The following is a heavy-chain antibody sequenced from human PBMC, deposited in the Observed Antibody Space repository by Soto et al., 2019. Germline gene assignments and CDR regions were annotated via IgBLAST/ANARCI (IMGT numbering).Heavy chain of an antibody. J-gene: IGHJ6*02. CDR2: IIPIFGTA. CDR1: GGTFSSYA. Sequence: SVKVSCKASGGTFSSYAISWVRQAPGQGLEWMGGIIPIFGTANYAQKFQGRVTITADESTSTAYMELSSLRSEDTAVYYCARPRYSSSPYYYYYGMDVWGQGTTVTVSS. CDR3: ARPRYSSSPYYYYYGMDV. V-gene: IGHV1-69*13. D-gene: IGHD6-6*01.